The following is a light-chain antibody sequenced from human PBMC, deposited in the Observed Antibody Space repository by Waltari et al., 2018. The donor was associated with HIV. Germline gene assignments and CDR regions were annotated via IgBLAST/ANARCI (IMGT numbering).Light chain of an antibody. Sequence: QPALTQPASVSASPGQSITISCTGTSSDVGAYDYVSWYHYHPGKAPKLMISEVSSRPSWVSNRFSGSKSGNTASLTISGLQAEDEADYYCCSYTSSGTLVFGGGTKLTVL. CDR3: CSYTSSGTLV. CDR2: EVS. CDR1: SSDVGAYDY. J-gene: IGLJ2*01. V-gene: IGLV2-14*01.